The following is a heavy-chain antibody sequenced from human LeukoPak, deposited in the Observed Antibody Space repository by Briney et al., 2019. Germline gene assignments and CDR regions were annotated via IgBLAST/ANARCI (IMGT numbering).Heavy chain of an antibody. D-gene: IGHD6-13*01. CDR1: GFTFSSYG. CDR2: ISYDGSNK. J-gene: IGHJ4*02. CDR3: AKGFSPGYSSSWYPPRHLTSFDY. Sequence: GRSLRLSCAASGFTFSSYGMHWVRQAPGKGLEWVAVISYDGSNKYYADSVKGRFTISRDNSKNTLYLQMNSLRAEDTAVYYCAKGFSPGYSSSWYPPRHLTSFDYWGQGTLVTVSS. V-gene: IGHV3-30*18.